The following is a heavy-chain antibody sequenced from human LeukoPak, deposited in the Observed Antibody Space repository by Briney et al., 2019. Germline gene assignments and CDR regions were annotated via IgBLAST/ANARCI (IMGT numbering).Heavy chain of an antibody. CDR1: GFTFSSYW. D-gene: IGHD3-3*01. J-gene: IGHJ4*02. CDR2: IKQDGSEK. CDR3: ARTPLRELFRVDSHYFDY. V-gene: IGHV3-7*01. Sequence: GGSLRLSCAASGFTFSSYWMSWVRQAPGKGLEWVANIKQDGSEKYYVDSVKGRFTISRDNAKNSLYPEMNSLRAEDTAVYYCARTPLRELFRVDSHYFDYWGQGALVTVSS.